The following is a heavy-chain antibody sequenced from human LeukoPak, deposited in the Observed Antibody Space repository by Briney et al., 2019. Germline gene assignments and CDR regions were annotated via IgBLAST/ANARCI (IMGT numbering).Heavy chain of an antibody. CDR3: ASNGGNSGIFLQLDY. Sequence: GGSLRLSRAASGFTIGTNYQSWVRQAPGKGLEWVSVIYSGGNTYSADSVKGRFTISRDNSKNTLYLQMNSLRVEDTAVYYCASNGGNSGIFLQLDYWGQGTLVTVSS. D-gene: IGHD7-27*01. V-gene: IGHV3-66*02. J-gene: IGHJ4*02. CDR2: IYSGGNT. CDR1: GFTIGTNY.